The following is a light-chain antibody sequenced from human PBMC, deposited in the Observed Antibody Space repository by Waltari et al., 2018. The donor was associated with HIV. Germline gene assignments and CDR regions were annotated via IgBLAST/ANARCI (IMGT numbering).Light chain of an antibody. CDR2: EDK. J-gene: IGLJ3*02. CDR1: SGSIGDNY. CDR3: QSYDRSIQV. Sequence: NFMLTQPHSVSESPGKTVTISCTRSSGSIGDNYVHWYQQRPGSSPIIVIYEDKQGPSGVPDRFSGSIGSSSNSASLTISGLKTEDEGDYYCQSYDRSIQVFGGGTKLTVL. V-gene: IGLV6-57*01.